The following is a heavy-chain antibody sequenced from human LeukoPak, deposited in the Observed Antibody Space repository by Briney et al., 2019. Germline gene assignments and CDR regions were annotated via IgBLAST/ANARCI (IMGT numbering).Heavy chain of an antibody. CDR1: GFTFSNYN. J-gene: IGHJ4*02. D-gene: IGHD3-3*01. Sequence: GGSLRLSCAASGFTFSNYNMNWVRQAPGKWLEWVSYISSSSSTIYYADSVKGRFTISRDNAKNSLYLQMNSLRVEDTAVFYCARDRGGTDDFWSGYYTGYFDYWGQGTLVTVSS. CDR3: ARDRGGTDDFWSGYYTGYFDY. V-gene: IGHV3-48*01. CDR2: ISSSSSTI.